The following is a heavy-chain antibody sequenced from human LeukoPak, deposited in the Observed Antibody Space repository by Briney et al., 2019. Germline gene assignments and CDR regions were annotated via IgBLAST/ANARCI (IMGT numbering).Heavy chain of an antibody. CDR2: INPDSGDT. CDR3: ARGQYYKILTGSFQY. J-gene: IGHJ4*02. V-gene: IGHV1-2*02. Sequence: ASVKVSCKASGYIFTDYYLHWVRQAPGQGLESLGWINPDSGDTNFAQDFQGRVSMTRDTSISTAYLELSRLTSDDTAYYYCARGQYYKILTGSFQYWGRGTLVTVSS. D-gene: IGHD3-9*01. CDR1: GYIFTDYY.